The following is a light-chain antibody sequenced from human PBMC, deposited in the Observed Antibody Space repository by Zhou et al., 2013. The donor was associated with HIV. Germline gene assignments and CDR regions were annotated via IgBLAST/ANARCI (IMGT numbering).Light chain of an antibody. CDR1: QDIGNW. CDR2: AAS. CDR3: QQYNNYWT. Sequence: DIQMTQSPSSVSAFVGDRVTISCRASQDIGNWLAWYQQKGGMAPKLLISAASTLNGGVPSRFSGSGSGTEFTLTISSLQPEDFGTYYCQQYNNYWTFGQGTK. J-gene: IGKJ1*01. V-gene: IGKV1-12*01.